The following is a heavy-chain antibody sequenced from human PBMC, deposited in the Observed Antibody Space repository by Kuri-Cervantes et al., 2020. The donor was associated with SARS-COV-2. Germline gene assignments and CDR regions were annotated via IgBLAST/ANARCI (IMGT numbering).Heavy chain of an antibody. V-gene: IGHV1-2*02. J-gene: IGHJ5*02. Sequence: ASVKVSCKASGYTFTSYAMHWVRQAPGQGLEWMGWINPNSGGTNYAQKFQGRVTMTRDTSISTAYMELSRLRSDDTAVYYCARPTIFGVNWGWFDPWGQGTLVTVSS. CDR1: GYTFTSYA. CDR3: ARPTIFGVNWGWFDP. CDR2: INPNSGGT. D-gene: IGHD3-3*01.